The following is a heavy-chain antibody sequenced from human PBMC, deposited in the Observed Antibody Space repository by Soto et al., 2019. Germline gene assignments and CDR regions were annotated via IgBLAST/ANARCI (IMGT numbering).Heavy chain of an antibody. J-gene: IGHJ4*02. Sequence: GASVKVSCKASGGTFSSYAISWVRQAPGQGLEWMGGIIPIFGTANYAQKFQGRVTITADESTSTAYMELSSLRSEDTAVYYCARDRYCSGGSCYGYWGQGTLVTVTS. D-gene: IGHD2-15*01. V-gene: IGHV1-69*13. CDR2: IIPIFGTA. CDR3: ARDRYCSGGSCYGY. CDR1: GGTFSSYA.